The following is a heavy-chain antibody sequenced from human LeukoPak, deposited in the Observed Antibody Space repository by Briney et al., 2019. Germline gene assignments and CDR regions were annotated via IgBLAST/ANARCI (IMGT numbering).Heavy chain of an antibody. J-gene: IGHJ4*02. CDR3: ARDLHYSNYMYYFDY. D-gene: IGHD4-11*01. CDR1: GFTFSSYG. V-gene: IGHV3-30*02. Sequence: GGSLRLSCAASGFTFSSYGMHWVRQAPGKGLEWVALIQYDGSNKYYADSVKGRFTISRDNSKNTLYLQMNSLRAEDTAVYYCARDLHYSNYMYYFDYWGQGTLVTVSS. CDR2: IQYDGSNK.